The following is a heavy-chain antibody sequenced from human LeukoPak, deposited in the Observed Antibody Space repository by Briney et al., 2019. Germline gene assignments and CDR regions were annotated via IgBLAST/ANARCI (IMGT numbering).Heavy chain of an antibody. CDR2: ITGSSSTI. CDR1: GFSFSTYS. CDR3: ARRFDY. J-gene: IGHJ4*02. V-gene: IGHV3-48*02. Sequence: PAGSLRLSCALSGFSFSTYSRNWVRQAPGKGLEWVSYITGSSSTIYYADSVRGRFTISRDNAKNSLYLQMNSLRDEDTVVYYCARRFDYWGQRALVTVSS.